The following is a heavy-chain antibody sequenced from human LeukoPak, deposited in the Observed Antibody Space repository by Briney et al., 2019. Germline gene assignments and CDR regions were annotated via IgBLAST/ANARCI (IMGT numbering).Heavy chain of an antibody. D-gene: IGHD4-11*01. CDR3: ARGSGVTPVDY. CDR2: INHSGST. V-gene: IGHV4-34*01. J-gene: IGHJ4*02. Sequence: SETLSLTCAVYGGSFSGYYWSWIRQPPGKGLEWIGEINHSGSTNYNPSLKSRVTISVDTSKNQFSLKLSSVTAADTAVYYCARGSGVTPVDYWGQGTLVTVSS. CDR1: GGSFSGYY.